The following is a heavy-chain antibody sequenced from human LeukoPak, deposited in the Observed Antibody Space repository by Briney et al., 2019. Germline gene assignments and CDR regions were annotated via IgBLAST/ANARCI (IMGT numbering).Heavy chain of an antibody. V-gene: IGHV3-53*01. CDR1: AFTVSDTY. CDR3: ARGGRELGLYYYGMDV. J-gene: IGHJ6*02. D-gene: IGHD1-26*01. Sequence: GGSLRLSCAASAFTVSDTYMSWVRQAPGRGLEWVSVIYSGGSTYYADSVKGRFTISRDSSKNTLYLQMNSLRSEDTAVYYCARGGRELGLYYYGMDVWGQGTTVTVSS. CDR2: IYSGGST.